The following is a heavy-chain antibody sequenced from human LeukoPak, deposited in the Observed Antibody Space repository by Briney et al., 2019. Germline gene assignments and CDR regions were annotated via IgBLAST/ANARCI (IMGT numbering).Heavy chain of an antibody. J-gene: IGHJ4*02. V-gene: IGHV4-34*08. CDR1: GFTFSSYS. CDR2: INHSGST. Sequence: GSLRLSCAASGFTFSSYSMNWIRQPPGKGLEWIGEINHSGSTNYNPSLKSRVTISVDTSKNQFSLKLSSVTAADTAVYYCAGGAAAAGTGGYWGQGTLVTVSS. CDR3: AGGAAAAGTGGY. D-gene: IGHD6-13*01.